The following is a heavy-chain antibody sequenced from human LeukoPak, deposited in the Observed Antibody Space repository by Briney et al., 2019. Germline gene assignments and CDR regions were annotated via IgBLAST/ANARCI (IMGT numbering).Heavy chain of an antibody. CDR2: IRYDGSNK. CDR3: AILVVPAAILDY. J-gene: IGHJ4*02. V-gene: IGHV3-30*02. D-gene: IGHD2-2*01. Sequence: GGSLRLSCAASGFTFSSYGMHWVRQAPGKGLEWVAFIRYDGSNKYYADSVKGRFTISRDNSKNTLYLQMNSLRAEDTAVYYCAILVVPAAILDYWGQGTLVTVSS. CDR1: GFTFSSYG.